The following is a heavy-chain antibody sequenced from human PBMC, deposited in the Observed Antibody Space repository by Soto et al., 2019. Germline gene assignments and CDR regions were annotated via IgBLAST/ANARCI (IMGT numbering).Heavy chain of an antibody. Sequence: QLQLVQSGAEVREPGSSVKVSCKASGGTFSSYTVIWVRQAPGQGLEWMGGITPTLNIAKYAEKVQGRVTITADESTSTVNMHLSSLRSEDTAVYFCARGYYRGSTPSSFDYWGQGTLVAVSS. CDR2: ITPTLNIA. J-gene: IGHJ4*02. CDR1: GGTFSSYT. V-gene: IGHV1-69*01. D-gene: IGHD1-26*01. CDR3: ARGYYRGSTPSSFDY.